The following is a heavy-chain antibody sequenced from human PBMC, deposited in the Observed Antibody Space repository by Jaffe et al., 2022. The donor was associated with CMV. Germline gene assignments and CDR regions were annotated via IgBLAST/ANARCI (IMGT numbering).Heavy chain of an antibody. J-gene: IGHJ4*02. Sequence: EVQLVESGGGLVQPGRSLRLSCAASGFTFDDYAMHWVRQAPGKGLEWVSGISWNSGSIGYADSVKGRFTISRDNAKNSLYLQMNSLRAEDTALYYCAKDIGTGRDGYNTHTEFDYWGQGTLVTVSS. CDR1: GFTFDDYA. CDR3: AKDIGTGRDGYNTHTEFDY. CDR2: ISWNSGSI. V-gene: IGHV3-9*01. D-gene: IGHD5-12*01.